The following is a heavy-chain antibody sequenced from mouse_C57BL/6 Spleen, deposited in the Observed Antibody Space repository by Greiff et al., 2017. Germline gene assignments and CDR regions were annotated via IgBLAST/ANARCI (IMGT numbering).Heavy chain of an antibody. Sequence: VKLQQSGAELVKPGASVTISCKASGYAFSSYWMNWVKQRPGKGLEWIGQIYPGDGDTNYNGKFKGKATLTADKSSSTAYMQLSSLTSEDSAVYFCARGGNYWYFDVWGTGTTVTVSS. J-gene: IGHJ1*03. CDR1: GYAFSSYW. CDR2: IYPGDGDT. V-gene: IGHV1-80*01. CDR3: ARGGNYWYFDV. D-gene: IGHD2-1*01.